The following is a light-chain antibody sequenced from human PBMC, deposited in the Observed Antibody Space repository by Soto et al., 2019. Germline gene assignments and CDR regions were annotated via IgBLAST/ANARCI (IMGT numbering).Light chain of an antibody. Sequence: AIQMTQSPSSLSASVGDRVTITCRASQDIRTELGWYQQKPGKAPRLLIYGTFSLQSGVPSRFRGSASGTDFTLTISSLQPDDFATYYCLQDFKYPRTFGQGTKVEVK. CDR2: GTF. CDR3: LQDFKYPRT. CDR1: QDIRTE. V-gene: IGKV1-6*01. J-gene: IGKJ1*01.